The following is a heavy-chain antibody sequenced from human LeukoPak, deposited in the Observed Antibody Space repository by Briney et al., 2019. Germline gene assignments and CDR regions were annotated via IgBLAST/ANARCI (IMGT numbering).Heavy chain of an antibody. Sequence: SETLSLTCTVSGGSISSYYWSWIRQPPGKGLEWIGYIYYSGTTNYNPSLKSRVTISVDTSKNQFSLKLTSVTAAGTAVYYCARVVITSRGIYFDYWGQGTLVTVSS. J-gene: IGHJ4*02. D-gene: IGHD2/OR15-2a*01. CDR1: GGSISSYY. CDR3: ARVVITSRGIYFDY. V-gene: IGHV4-59*01. CDR2: IYYSGTT.